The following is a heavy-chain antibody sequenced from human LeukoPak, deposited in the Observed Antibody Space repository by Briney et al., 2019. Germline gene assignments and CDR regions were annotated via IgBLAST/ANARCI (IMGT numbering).Heavy chain of an antibody. CDR2: ISYDGSNK. J-gene: IGHJ4*02. CDR3: AREMNSGSYPANYFDY. V-gene: IGHV3-30-3*01. Sequence: GGSLRLSCAAPGFTFSSYAMHWVRQAPGKGLEWVAVISYDGSNKYYADSVKGRFTISRDNSKNTLYLQMNSLRAEDTAVYYCAREMNSGSYPANYFDYWGQGTLVTVSS. D-gene: IGHD1-26*01. CDR1: GFTFSSYA.